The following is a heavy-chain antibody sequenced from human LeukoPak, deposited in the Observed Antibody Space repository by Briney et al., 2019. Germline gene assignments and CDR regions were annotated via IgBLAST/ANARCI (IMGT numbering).Heavy chain of an antibody. V-gene: IGHV1-2*02. CDR1: GYTFTSYY. Sequence: ASVKVSCKASGYTFTSYYLHWVRQAPGQGLEWMGWINPNSGGTNYAQKFQGSVTMTRDTSISTAYMELSRLRSDDTAVYYCARGYCSSTSCNDAFDIWGQGTMVTVSS. D-gene: IGHD2-2*01. CDR2: INPNSGGT. CDR3: ARGYCSSTSCNDAFDI. J-gene: IGHJ3*02.